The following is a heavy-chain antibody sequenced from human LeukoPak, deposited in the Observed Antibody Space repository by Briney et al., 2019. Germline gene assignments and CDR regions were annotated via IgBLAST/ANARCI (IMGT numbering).Heavy chain of an antibody. J-gene: IGHJ6*02. Sequence: PGGSLRLSCAASGFTFSSYAMHWVRQAPGKGLEWVAVISYDGSNKYYADSVKGRFTISRDNSKNTLYLQMNSLRAEDTAVYYCARVPTHYYYGVDVWGQGTTVTVSS. CDR3: ARVPTHYYYGVDV. V-gene: IGHV3-30-3*01. D-gene: IGHD4-11*01. CDR2: ISYDGSNK. CDR1: GFTFSSYA.